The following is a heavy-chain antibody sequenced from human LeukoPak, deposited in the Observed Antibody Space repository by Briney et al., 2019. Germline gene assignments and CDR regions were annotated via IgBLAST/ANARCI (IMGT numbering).Heavy chain of an antibody. J-gene: IGHJ6*02. CDR3: ASHTYGDYGRYYYGMDV. V-gene: IGHV3-23*01. CDR2: ISGSGGST. D-gene: IGHD4-17*01. CDR1: GFTFSSYA. Sequence: GGSLRLSCAASGFTFSSYAMSWVRQAPGKGLEWVSAISGSGGSTYYADSVKGRFTISGDNSKNTLYLQMNSLRAEDTAVYYCASHTYGDYGRYYYGMDVWGQGTTVTVSS.